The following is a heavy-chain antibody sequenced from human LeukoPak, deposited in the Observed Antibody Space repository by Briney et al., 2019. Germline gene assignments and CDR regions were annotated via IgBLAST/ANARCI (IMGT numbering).Heavy chain of an antibody. D-gene: IGHD3-3*01. CDR1: GGSISSGGYY. V-gene: IGHV4-31*03. J-gene: IGHJ5*02. Sequence: SETLSLTCTVSGGSISSGGYYWSWIRQHPGKGLEWIGYIHYSGSTYYNPSLKSRVTISVDTSKNQFSLKLSSVTAADTAVYYCARLQGVLRFLEWLPDWFDPWGQGTLVTVSS. CDR3: ARLQGVLRFLEWLPDWFDP. CDR2: IHYSGST.